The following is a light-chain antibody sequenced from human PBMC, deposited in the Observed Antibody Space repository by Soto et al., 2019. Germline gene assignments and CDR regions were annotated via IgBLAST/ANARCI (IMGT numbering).Light chain of an antibody. J-gene: IGKJ1*01. Sequence: IVLTESPATLSVAPGERVALSCRASQSVGSTLAWYQRRTGQSPRLLIHGASTRVTGLPARFSGSGSGTEFNLTISSLQSEAFAVYYCQQYNDWPPTWTFGQGTKVDIK. V-gene: IGKV3-15*01. CDR2: GAS. CDR1: QSVGST. CDR3: QQYNDWPPTWT.